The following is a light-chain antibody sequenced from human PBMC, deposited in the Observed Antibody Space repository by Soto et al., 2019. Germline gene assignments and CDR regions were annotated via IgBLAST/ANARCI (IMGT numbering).Light chain of an antibody. V-gene: IGKV3-11*01. J-gene: IGKJ4*01. CDR3: QQRSNWPLT. Sequence: EIVLTQSPATLSLSPGEGATLSCRASQSVSSFLAWYQQKPGQAPRLLIYDASNKATGIPARFSGSGSGTDFTLTINSLEPEDFAVYYCQQRSNWPLTFGGGTKV. CDR2: DAS. CDR1: QSVSSF.